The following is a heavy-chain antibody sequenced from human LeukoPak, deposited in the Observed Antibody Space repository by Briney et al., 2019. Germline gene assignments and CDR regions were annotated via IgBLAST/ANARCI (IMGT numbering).Heavy chain of an antibody. D-gene: IGHD2-15*01. CDR1: GYTFTGYY. CDR2: INPNSGGT. CDR3: ARDFFHGHCGGLSCFLLDY. Sequence: GASVKVSCKASGYTFTGYYMHWVRQAPGQGLEWMGWINPNSGGTNYAQKFQGRVTMTRDTSISTAYMELSRLRSDDTAVYYCARDFFHGHCGGLSCFLLDYWGQGSLVAVSS. J-gene: IGHJ4*02. V-gene: IGHV1-2*02.